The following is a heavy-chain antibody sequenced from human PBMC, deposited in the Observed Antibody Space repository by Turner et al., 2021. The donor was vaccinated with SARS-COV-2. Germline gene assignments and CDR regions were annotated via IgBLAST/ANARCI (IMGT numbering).Heavy chain of an antibody. CDR2: FAWNGGSI. CDR3: AKDQGGSFGDYFDY. J-gene: IGHJ4*02. V-gene: IGHV3-9*01. CDR1: GFTFDDYA. D-gene: IGHD1-26*01. Sequence: EVQLVESGGGLVQPGRSRRLPCAASGFTFDDYAMHWVRQAPGKGLEWVSGFAWNGGSIGYADSVKGRFTISSDNAKDSLYLQMNSLRAEDTALYYCAKDQGGSFGDYFDYWGQGILVTVSS.